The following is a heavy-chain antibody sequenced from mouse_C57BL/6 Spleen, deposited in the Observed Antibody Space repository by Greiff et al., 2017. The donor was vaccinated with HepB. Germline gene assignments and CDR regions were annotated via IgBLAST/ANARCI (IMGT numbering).Heavy chain of an antibody. CDR1: GYTFTSYW. V-gene: IGHV1-50*01. Sequence: VQLQQSGAELVKPGASVKLSCKASGYTFTSYWMQWVKQRPGQGLEWIGEIDPSDSYTNYNQKFKGKATLTVDTSSSTAYMQLSSLTSEDSAVYYCARRVQGYAMDYWGQGTSVTVSS. CDR3: ARRVQGYAMDY. CDR2: IDPSDSYT. J-gene: IGHJ4*01.